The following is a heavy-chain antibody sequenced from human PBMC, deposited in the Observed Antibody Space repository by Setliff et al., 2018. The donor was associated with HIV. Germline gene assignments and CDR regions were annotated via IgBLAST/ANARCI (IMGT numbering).Heavy chain of an antibody. CDR1: GRAFTGYF. D-gene: IGHD3-10*01. Sequence: SETLSLTCAVYGRAFTGYFWTWIRHFPGKGLEWIGEINHSGSVNYNPSLKSRVNISVDMSKNQVSLKVTSVNVADAATYFCAAKPMIRGKPFDSWGQGTLVTVSS. J-gene: IGHJ5*01. CDR2: INHSGSV. CDR3: AAKPMIRGKPFDS. V-gene: IGHV4-34*01.